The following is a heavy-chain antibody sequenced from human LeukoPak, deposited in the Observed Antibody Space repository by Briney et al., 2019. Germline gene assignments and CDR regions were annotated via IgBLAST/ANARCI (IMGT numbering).Heavy chain of an antibody. Sequence: ASVKVSCKASGYTFTSYAMHWVRQAPGQRLEWMGWINAGNGNTKYSQKFQGRVTITRDTSASTAYMELSSLRSEDTAVYYCARTKYYYDSSGWTVFDYWGQGTLVTVSS. J-gene: IGHJ4*02. CDR3: ARTKYYYDSSGWTVFDY. V-gene: IGHV1-3*01. D-gene: IGHD3-22*01. CDR1: GYTFTSYA. CDR2: INAGNGNT.